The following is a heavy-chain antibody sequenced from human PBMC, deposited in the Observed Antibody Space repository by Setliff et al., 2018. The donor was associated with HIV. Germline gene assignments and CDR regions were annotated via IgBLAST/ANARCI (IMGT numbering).Heavy chain of an antibody. CDR3: ARRGSGSPYFDY. J-gene: IGHJ4*02. CDR2: IYHSGST. D-gene: IGHD6-19*01. Sequence: PSETLSLTCAVSGYSISTGHYWGWIRQPPGKGLEWIATIYHSGSTYYNPSLKSRVTISVDTSKNQFSLKLRSVTAADTAVYYCARRGSGSPYFDYWGQGTLVTVSS. CDR1: GYSISTGHY. V-gene: IGHV4-38-2*01.